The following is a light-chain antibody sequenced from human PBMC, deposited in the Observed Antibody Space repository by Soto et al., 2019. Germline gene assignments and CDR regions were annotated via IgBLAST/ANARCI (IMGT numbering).Light chain of an antibody. CDR2: VNI. J-gene: IGLJ2*01. Sequence: QSVLTQPPSVSGAPGQRVTISCTGDSSNIGAGYDVHWYQQLPATAPKLLIYVNINRPSGVPDRFSASRSDSSASLAITGLQAEDEADYYCQSYDSSLRVLFGGGTKLTVL. V-gene: IGLV1-40*01. CDR3: QSYDSSLRVL. CDR1: SSNIGAGYD.